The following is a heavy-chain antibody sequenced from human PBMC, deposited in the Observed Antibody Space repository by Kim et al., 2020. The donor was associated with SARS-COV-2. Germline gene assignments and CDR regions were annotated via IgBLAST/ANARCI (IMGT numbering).Heavy chain of an antibody. D-gene: IGHD6-19*01. J-gene: IGHJ4*02. CDR1: GFTFSSYW. CDR3: AGMDPDTSDWYFDY. V-gene: IGHV3-74*01. Sequence: GGSLRLSCTASGFTFSSYWMHWVRQVPGEGLVWVSRIISDGSNTNYADSVEGRFTISRDNAKNTLYLQMNSLRGEDTAVYYCAGMDPDTSDWYFDYWGQGTLVTVSS. CDR2: IISDGSNT.